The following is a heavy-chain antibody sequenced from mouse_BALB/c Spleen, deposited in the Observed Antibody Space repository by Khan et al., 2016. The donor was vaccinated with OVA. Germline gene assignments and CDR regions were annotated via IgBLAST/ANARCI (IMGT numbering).Heavy chain of an antibody. Sequence: QEVQSGPELKKPGETVKISCKASGYTFTNYGMNWVKQAPGKGLKWMGWINTNTGEPTYAEEFKGRFAFSLETSASTAYLQINNLKNEDTATYFCARGGIRGNGYAMDNWGQGTSVTVAS. CDR2: INTNTGEP. V-gene: IGHV9-3*02. CDR3: ARGGIRGNGYAMDN. CDR1: GYTFTNYG. D-gene: IGHD2-1*01. J-gene: IGHJ4*01.